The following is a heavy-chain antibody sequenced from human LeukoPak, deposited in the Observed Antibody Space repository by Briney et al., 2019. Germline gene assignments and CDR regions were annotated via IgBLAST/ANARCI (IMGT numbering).Heavy chain of an antibody. V-gene: IGHV4-34*01. D-gene: IGHD3-10*01. CDR2: INHSGST. J-gene: IGHJ4*02. CDR1: GGSFSGHY. Sequence: SETLSLTCAVYGGSFSGHYWTWIRQPPGKGLEWIGEINHSGSTNYNPSLKSRVTISVDTSKNQFSLKLSSVTAADTAVYYCATYYYGSGSYRIDYWGQGTLVTVSS. CDR3: ATYYYGSGSYRIDY.